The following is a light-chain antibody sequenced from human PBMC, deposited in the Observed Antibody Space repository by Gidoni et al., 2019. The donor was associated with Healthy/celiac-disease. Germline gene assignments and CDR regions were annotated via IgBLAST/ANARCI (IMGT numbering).Light chain of an antibody. Sequence: QSALTQPRPVSGSPGQSVTISCTGTSRDVGGYNYVSWYQQHPGKAPKLMSYDVSKRPSGVPDRFSGSKSGNTASLTISGLQAEDEADYYCCSYAGSYTWVFGGGTKLTVL. CDR1: SRDVGGYNY. V-gene: IGLV2-11*01. J-gene: IGLJ3*02. CDR3: CSYAGSYTWV. CDR2: DVS.